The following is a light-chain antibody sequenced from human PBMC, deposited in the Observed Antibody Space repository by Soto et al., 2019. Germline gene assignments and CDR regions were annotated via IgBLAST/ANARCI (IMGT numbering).Light chain of an antibody. J-gene: IGKJ1*01. Sequence: EIVLTQSPGTLSLSPGDRATLSCRASQSVSSSYLAWYQQKTGQVPRLLIYGESRRATGIPDRFSGSGSGTDFTLTISRLEPEAVAVYYCQQYGSSRWTFGQGTKVE. CDR3: QQYGSSRWT. V-gene: IGKV3-20*01. CDR2: GES. CDR1: QSVSSSY.